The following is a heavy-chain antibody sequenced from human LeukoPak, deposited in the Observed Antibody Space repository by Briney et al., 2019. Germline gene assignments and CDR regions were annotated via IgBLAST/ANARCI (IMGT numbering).Heavy chain of an antibody. CDR1: AFTFSSYG. CDR2: IKQDGSEK. Sequence: GGSLRLSCAASAFTFSSYGMSWVRQAPGKGLEWVADIKQDGSEKYYVDSVKGRFTISRQNAKKSLFLQMNSLRAEDTAVYYCARHRNGGSQDDAFDIWGQGTMVTVSS. D-gene: IGHD2-15*01. CDR3: ARHRNGGSQDDAFDI. V-gene: IGHV3-7*01. J-gene: IGHJ3*02.